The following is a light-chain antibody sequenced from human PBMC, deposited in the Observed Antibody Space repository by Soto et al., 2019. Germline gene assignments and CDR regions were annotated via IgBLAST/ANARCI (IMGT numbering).Light chain of an antibody. CDR2: GAS. V-gene: IGKV3-20*01. Sequence: EIVLTQSPGTLSLSPGERATLSCRASQTVNSNYLAWYQQRPGQAPRLLIYGASIRAAGILDRFSGSGSATDFTLTISRLEPEDFAVYHCHQFDRSPIFTFGPGTTVDIK. J-gene: IGKJ3*01. CDR1: QTVNSNY. CDR3: HQFDRSPIFT.